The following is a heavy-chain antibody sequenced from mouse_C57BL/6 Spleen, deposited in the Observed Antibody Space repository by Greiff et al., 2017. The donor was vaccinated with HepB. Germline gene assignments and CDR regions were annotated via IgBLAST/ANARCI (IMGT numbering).Heavy chain of an antibody. J-gene: IGHJ2*01. CDR2: ISYSGST. CDR1: GYSITSGYD. CDR3: ARGTTTTVPGYFDY. D-gene: IGHD1-1*01. Sequence: DVHLVESGPGMVKPSQSLSLTCTVTGYSITSGYDWHWIRHFPGNKLEWMGYISYSGSTNYNPSLKSRISITHDTSKNHFFLKLNSVTTEDTATYYCARGTTTTVPGYFDYWGQGTTLTVSS. V-gene: IGHV3-1*01.